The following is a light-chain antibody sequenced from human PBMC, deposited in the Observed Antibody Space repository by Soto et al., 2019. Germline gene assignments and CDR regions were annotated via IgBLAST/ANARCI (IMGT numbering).Light chain of an antibody. Sequence: DIQMTQSPSTLSASVGDRVTITCRASQSISSWLAWYQQKPGKAPKLLIYDASSLESGVPSRFSGSGSGTEFTLTISSLQTDDFASYYCQQYDSYSWTFGQGTKGDSK. J-gene: IGKJ1*01. CDR1: QSISSW. V-gene: IGKV1-5*01. CDR3: QQYDSYSWT. CDR2: DAS.